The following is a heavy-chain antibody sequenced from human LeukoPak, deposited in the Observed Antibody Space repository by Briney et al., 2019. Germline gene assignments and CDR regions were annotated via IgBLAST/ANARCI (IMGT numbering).Heavy chain of an antibody. CDR2: ISYDGSNK. Sequence: GGSLRLSCAASGFTFSSYGMHWVRQAPGEGLEWVAVISYDGSNKYYADSVKGRFTISRDNSKNTLYLQMNSLRAEDTAVYYCAKEGSSSWLYYYYGMDVWGQGTTVTVSS. D-gene: IGHD6-13*01. CDR1: GFTFSSYG. V-gene: IGHV3-30*18. CDR3: AKEGSSSWLYYYYGMDV. J-gene: IGHJ6*02.